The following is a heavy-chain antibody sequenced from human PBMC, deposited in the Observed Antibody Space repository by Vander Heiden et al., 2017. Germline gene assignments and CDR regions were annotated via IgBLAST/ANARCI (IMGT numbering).Heavy chain of an antibody. J-gene: IGHJ4*02. CDR1: GFTFSSYA. D-gene: IGHD5-18*01. CDR2: ISGSGGST. V-gene: IGHV3-23*01. Sequence: EVQLLESGGGLVQPGGSLRRSCSASGFTFSSYAMSWVRKAPGKGREWVSAISGSGGSTYDADSVKGRFTISRDNSKNTLYLQMNSLRAEDTAVYYCANRGDSGYSYGVDYWGQGTLVTVSS. CDR3: ANRGDSGYSYGVDY.